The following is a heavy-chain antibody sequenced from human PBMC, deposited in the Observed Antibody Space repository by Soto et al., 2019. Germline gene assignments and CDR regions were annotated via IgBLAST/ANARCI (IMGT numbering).Heavy chain of an antibody. V-gene: IGHV1-18*01. CDR2: ISVHNGYT. Sequence: QVQLAQSGAEVKKPGASVTVSCKASGYTFSSYGISWVRQAPGQGLEWVGWISVHNGYTKYATELQGRVTMTTDTDTSTAYMELRSLRSADSAVYYCARLEHNFGPHDYWGQGTLVTVTS. CDR3: ARLEHNFGPHDY. CDR1: GYTFSSYG. D-gene: IGHD1-1*01. J-gene: IGHJ4*02.